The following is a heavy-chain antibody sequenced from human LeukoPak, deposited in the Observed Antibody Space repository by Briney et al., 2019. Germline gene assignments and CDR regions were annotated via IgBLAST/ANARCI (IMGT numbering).Heavy chain of an antibody. CDR3: ARGNSYYDSSDYFPWESFQH. Sequence: KSSETLSLTCAVSGGSISSGGYSWSWIRQPPGKGLEWIGYIYYSGSTYYNPSLKSRVTISVGTSKNQFSLKLSSVTAADTAVYYCARGNSYYDSSDYFPWESFQHWGQGTLVTVSS. V-gene: IGHV4-30-4*07. CDR1: GGSISSGGYS. D-gene: IGHD3-22*01. CDR2: IYYSGST. J-gene: IGHJ1*01.